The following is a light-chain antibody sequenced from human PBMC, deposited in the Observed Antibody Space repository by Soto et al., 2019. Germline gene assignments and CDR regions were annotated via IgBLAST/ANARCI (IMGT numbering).Light chain of an antibody. V-gene: IGLV2-14*03. CDR2: DVS. Sequence: QSALTQPASMSGSPGQSITISCTGTSSDVGGYRYVSWYQQHPGKAPKLIIYDVSSRPSGVSSRFSGSKSGNTASLTISGLQAEDEADYFCSSDTSSSTLVVFGGGTKLTVL. CDR1: SSDVGGYRY. CDR3: SSDTSSSTLVV. J-gene: IGLJ2*01.